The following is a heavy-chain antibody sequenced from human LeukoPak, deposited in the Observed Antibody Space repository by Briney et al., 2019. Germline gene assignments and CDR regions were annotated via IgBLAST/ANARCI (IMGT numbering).Heavy chain of an antibody. J-gene: IGHJ4*02. Sequence: GESLKISCKGSGFTFSTYSFAWVRQMPGKGLGWMGVIYAGDSSTRYSPSFQGQVTISVDKSISTAYLQWSSLKASDSAIYYCARHSCYDSWGKGTLVTVSS. CDR3: ARHSCYDS. CDR1: GFTFSTYS. D-gene: IGHD3-16*01. CDR2: IYAGDSST. V-gene: IGHV5-51*01.